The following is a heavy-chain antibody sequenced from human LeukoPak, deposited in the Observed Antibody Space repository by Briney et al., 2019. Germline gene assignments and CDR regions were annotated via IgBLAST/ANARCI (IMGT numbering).Heavy chain of an antibody. Sequence: GESLKISCKGSGYSFPTYWVAWVRQMPGKGLEWMGIIYPGDSDTRYSPSFQGQVTISADKSISTADLQWSSLKASDTAMYYCARRAITSPYWYFDLWGRGTLVTVSS. CDR3: ARRAITSPYWYFDL. CDR2: IYPGDSDT. CDR1: GYSFPTYW. D-gene: IGHD2-2*01. J-gene: IGHJ2*01. V-gene: IGHV5-51*01.